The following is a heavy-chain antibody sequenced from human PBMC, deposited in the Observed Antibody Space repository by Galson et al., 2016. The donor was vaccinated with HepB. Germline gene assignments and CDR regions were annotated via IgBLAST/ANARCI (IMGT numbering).Heavy chain of an antibody. CDR1: GFTVSSNY. CDR3: ARLHPYGSGGPSDFFDY. D-gene: IGHD3-10*01. Sequence: SLRLSCAASGFTVSSNYMGWVRQAPGKGLEWVSVIYSGGTTYYADSVKGRFTISRDISENPVFLQMNSLRGEDTAVYYCARLHPYGSGGPSDFFDYWGQGTLVTVSS. V-gene: IGHV3-53*01. J-gene: IGHJ4*02. CDR2: IYSGGTT.